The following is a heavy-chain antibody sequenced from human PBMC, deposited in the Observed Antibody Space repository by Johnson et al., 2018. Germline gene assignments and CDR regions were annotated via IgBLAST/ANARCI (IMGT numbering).Heavy chain of an antibody. D-gene: IGHD5-18*01. V-gene: IGHV1-69*09. CDR3: ARGEVESDYSNGSPFDY. CDR1: GGTFSSFP. CDR2: IIPIVGLT. J-gene: IGHJ4*02. Sequence: QVELVESGAEVKKPGSSVKVSCKTSGGTFSSFPLTWVRQAPGQGLEWMGRIIPIVGLTYYAQTFHGRVTITADTSTSTAYMELSSLRSDDTAVYYCARGEVESDYSNGSPFDYWGQGTLVTVPS.